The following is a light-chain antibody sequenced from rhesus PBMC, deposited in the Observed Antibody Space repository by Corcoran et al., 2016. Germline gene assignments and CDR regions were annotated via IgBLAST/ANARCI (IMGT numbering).Light chain of an antibody. CDR1: ENVHNY. V-gene: IGKV1-74*01. CDR3: QHSYGTPFT. J-gene: IGKJ3*01. Sequence: DIQMTQSPSSLSASVVDRVTITCRASENVHNYLHCYQRRPGKAPKLLIYQASTLQSGLPSRFSGSGSGTDFTLPISSLQPEDLATYSCQHSYGTPFTFGPGAKLDVK. CDR2: QAS.